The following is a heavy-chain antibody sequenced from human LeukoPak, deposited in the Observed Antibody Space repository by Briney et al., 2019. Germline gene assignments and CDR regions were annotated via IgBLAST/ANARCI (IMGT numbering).Heavy chain of an antibody. Sequence: SETLSLTCAVYGGSFSGYYWSWIRQPPGKGLERIGEINHSGSTNYNPSLKSRVTISVDTSKNQFSLKLSSVTAADTAVYYCARAPRNIVVVPAAVRYYYYGMDVGGKGTTVTVSS. CDR3: ARAPRNIVVVPAAVRYYYYGMDV. D-gene: IGHD2-2*01. V-gene: IGHV4-34*01. CDR2: INHSGST. CDR1: GGSFSGYY. J-gene: IGHJ6*04.